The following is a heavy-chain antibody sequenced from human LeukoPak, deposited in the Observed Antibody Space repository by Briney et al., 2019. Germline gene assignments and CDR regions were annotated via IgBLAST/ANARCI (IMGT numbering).Heavy chain of an antibody. CDR1: GFTFSSYS. V-gene: IGHV3-21*06. J-gene: IGHJ5*02. Sequence: GGSLRLSCAASGFTFSSYSMNWVRQAPGKGLEWVSCITNSSSYIYYADSVKGRFTISRDNAKNSLYLQMNSLRADDTAVYYCARGPYNCFDNNFYPWGQLTLVTVSS. CDR2: ITNSSSYI. CDR3: ARGPYNCFDNNFYP. D-gene: IGHD1-20*01.